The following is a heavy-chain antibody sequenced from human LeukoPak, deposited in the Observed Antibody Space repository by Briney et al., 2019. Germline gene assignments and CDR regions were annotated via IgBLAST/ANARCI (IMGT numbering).Heavy chain of an antibody. CDR2: ISYDGSNK. J-gene: IGHJ3*02. V-gene: IGHV3-30*18. CDR3: AKGRVRGVIVNAFDI. Sequence: PGGSLRLSCAASGFTFSSYGMHWVRQAPGKGLEWVAVISYDGSNKYYADSVKGRFTISRDNSKNTLYLQMNSLRAEDTAVYYCAKGRVRGVIVNAFDIWGQGTMVTVSS. CDR1: GFTFSSYG. D-gene: IGHD3-10*01.